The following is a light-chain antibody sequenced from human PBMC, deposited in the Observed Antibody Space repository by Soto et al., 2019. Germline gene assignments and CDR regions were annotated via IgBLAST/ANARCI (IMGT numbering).Light chain of an antibody. CDR3: QQYYSIPWT. CDR1: QSVLYSSNNKNY. Sequence: DIVMTQSPDSLAVSLGERATINCKSSQSVLYSSNNKNYLVWYQQKPGQPPKLLIYWASTRESGVPDRFSGSGSGTDFSLTISSLQDEDVAVYYCQQYYSIPWTFGHGTKVEIK. V-gene: IGKV4-1*01. CDR2: WAS. J-gene: IGKJ1*01.